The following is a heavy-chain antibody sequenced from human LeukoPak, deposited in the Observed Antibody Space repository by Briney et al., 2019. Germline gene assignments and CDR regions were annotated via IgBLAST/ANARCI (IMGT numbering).Heavy chain of an antibody. CDR2: IDEDGSEE. Sequence: GGSLRLFCGASGFTFSQYWMNWVRQAPGKGFEWVANIDEDGSEEDYVDSVKGRFTISRDNARNSLSLQMNRLRVEDTAVYHCVRDAPGREGPHYWGQGILVTVSS. CDR1: GFTFSQYW. V-gene: IGHV3-7*01. J-gene: IGHJ4*02. D-gene: IGHD3-10*01. CDR3: VRDAPGREGPHY.